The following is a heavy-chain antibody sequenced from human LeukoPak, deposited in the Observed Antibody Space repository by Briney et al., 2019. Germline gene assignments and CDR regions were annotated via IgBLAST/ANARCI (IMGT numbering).Heavy chain of an antibody. J-gene: IGHJ3*02. CDR3: AILSLDAFDI. CDR2: ISWNSGSI. Sequence: GGSLRLSCAASGFTFDDYAMHWVRQAPGKGLEWVSGISWNSGSIGYADSVKGRFTISRDNSKNTLYLQMNSLRAEDTAVYYCAILSLDAFDIWGQGTMVTVSS. V-gene: IGHV3-9*01. CDR1: GFTFDDYA.